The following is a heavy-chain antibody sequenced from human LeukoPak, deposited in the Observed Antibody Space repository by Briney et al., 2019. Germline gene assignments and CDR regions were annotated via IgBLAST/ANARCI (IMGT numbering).Heavy chain of an antibody. CDR1: GGTFSSYA. Sequence: SVTVSCKASGGTFSSYAISWVRQAPGQGLEWMGGIIPIFGTANYAQKFQGRVTITTDESTSTAYMELSSLRSEDTAVYYCARDRSGGITGTPYYFDYWGQGTLVTVSS. V-gene: IGHV1-69*05. CDR3: ARDRSGGITGTPYYFDY. CDR2: IIPIFGTA. J-gene: IGHJ4*02. D-gene: IGHD1-20*01.